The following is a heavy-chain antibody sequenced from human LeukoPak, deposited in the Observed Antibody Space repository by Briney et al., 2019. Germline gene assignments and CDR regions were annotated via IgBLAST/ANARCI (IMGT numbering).Heavy chain of an antibody. V-gene: IGHV3-74*01. D-gene: IGHD3-22*01. CDR1: GFTFSRYG. Sequence: PGGSLRLSCAASGFTFSRYGMHWVRQAPGKGLVWVSRINSDGSSTSSADSVKGRFTISRDNAKNTLYLQMNSLRAEDTAVYYCARYDYYDSSGYKIAEYFQHWGQGTLVTVSS. CDR3: ARYDYYDSSGYKIAEYFQH. J-gene: IGHJ1*01. CDR2: INSDGSST.